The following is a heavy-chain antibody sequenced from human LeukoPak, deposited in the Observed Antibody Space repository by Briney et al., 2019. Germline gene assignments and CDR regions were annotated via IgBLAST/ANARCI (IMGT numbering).Heavy chain of an antibody. CDR2: INGDGRST. D-gene: IGHD2-15*01. CDR3: ATVITDTPVDY. Sequence: GGSLRLSCAASGVTFSNYWMHWVRQAPGKGLVWVSRINGDGRSTHYADSVQGRFTISRDNAKNTVYLQMNSLRAEDTAVYYCATVITDTPVDYWGQGTLVTVSS. V-gene: IGHV3-74*01. J-gene: IGHJ4*02. CDR1: GVTFSNYW.